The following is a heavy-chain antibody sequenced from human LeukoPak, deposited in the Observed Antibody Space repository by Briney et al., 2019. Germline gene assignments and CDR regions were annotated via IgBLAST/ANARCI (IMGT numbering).Heavy chain of an antibody. V-gene: IGHV3-23*01. CDR3: AKDQTGHSSSWYGWAFDY. CDR2: ISGSGGST. D-gene: IGHD6-13*01. J-gene: IGHJ4*02. Sequence: GGSLRLSCAASGFTFSSYAMSWVRQAPGKGLEWVSAISGSGGSTYYADSVKGRFTISRDNSKNTLYLQMNSLRAEDTAVYYCAKDQTGHSSSWYGWAFDYWGQGTLVTVSS. CDR1: GFTFSSYA.